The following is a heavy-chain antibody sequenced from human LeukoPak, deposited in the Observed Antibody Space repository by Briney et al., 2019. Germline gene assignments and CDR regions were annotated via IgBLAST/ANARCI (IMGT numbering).Heavy chain of an antibody. CDR1: GSSIIDYY. Sequence: PSETLSLTCTVSGSSIIDYYWSWIRQPPGKGLEWIGNIYYTGDTNYNPSLESRVTISVDTSKIQFSLRLTSVTAADTAVYYCARESGSGSYAFDIWGQGTMVTVSS. CDR2: IYYTGDT. D-gene: IGHD3-10*01. CDR3: ARESGSGSYAFDI. J-gene: IGHJ3*02. V-gene: IGHV4-59*01.